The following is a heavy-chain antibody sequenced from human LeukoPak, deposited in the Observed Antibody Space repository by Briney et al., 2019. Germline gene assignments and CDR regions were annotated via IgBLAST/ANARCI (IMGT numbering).Heavy chain of an antibody. CDR1: GGSLSGSNYY. Sequence: SETLSLTCTVSGGSLSGSNYYWGWIRQPPGKGLEWIGGIYYSGNTYYNPSLKSRVTISVDTSKNQFSLKLSSVTAADTAVYYCARWLQSKAYFDYWGQGTLVTVSS. V-gene: IGHV4-39*01. CDR3: ARWLQSKAYFDY. D-gene: IGHD5-12*01. CDR2: IYYSGNT. J-gene: IGHJ4*02.